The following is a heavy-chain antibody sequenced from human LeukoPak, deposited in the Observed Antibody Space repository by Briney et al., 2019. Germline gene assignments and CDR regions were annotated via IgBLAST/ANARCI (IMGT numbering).Heavy chain of an antibody. D-gene: IGHD6-19*01. Sequence: GGSLKLSCAASGYRFSGYDIHWVRQASGKGLEWVGRIRTKADNYATAYSTSVTGRFTISRDDSENTAYLRMNSLKTEDTALYYCTTYRSGHYWGQGTLVTVSS. CDR2: IRTKADNYAT. CDR1: GYRFSGYD. V-gene: IGHV3-73*01. CDR3: TTYRSGHY. J-gene: IGHJ4*02.